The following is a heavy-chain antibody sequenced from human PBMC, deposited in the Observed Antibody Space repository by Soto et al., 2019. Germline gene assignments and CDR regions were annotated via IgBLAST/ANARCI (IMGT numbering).Heavy chain of an antibody. J-gene: IGHJ3*02. V-gene: IGHV3-74*01. CDR3: ASLPKPDAFDI. Sequence: EVQLVESGGGLVQPGGSLRLSCAASGFAFSNYWMHWVRQDPGKGLVWVSRINNDGTSTNYADSVKGRFTVSRDNAKNTLYLQMNSLRAEDTAVYYCASLPKPDAFDIWGQGAMVTVSS. CDR2: INNDGTST. CDR1: GFAFSNYW.